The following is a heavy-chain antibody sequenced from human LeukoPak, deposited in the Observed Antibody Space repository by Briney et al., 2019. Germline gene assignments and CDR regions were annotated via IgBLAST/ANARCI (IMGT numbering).Heavy chain of an antibody. Sequence: GGSLRLSCAASGFTFSSYGMHWVRQAPGKGLEWVAVIWYDGSNKYYADSVKGRFTISRDNSKNTLYLQMNSLRAEDTAVYYCARERRAGDPFDYWGQGTLVTVSS. CDR2: IWYDGSNK. CDR1: GFTFSSYG. D-gene: IGHD1-26*01. V-gene: IGHV3-33*01. CDR3: ARERRAGDPFDY. J-gene: IGHJ4*02.